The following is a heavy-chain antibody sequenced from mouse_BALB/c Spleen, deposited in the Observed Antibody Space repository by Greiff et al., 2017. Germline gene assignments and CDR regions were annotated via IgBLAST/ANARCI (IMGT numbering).Heavy chain of an antibody. CDR3: AGGVLRDWYFDG. CDR2: ISYSGST. V-gene: IGHV3-2*02. Sequence: VQLKESGPGLVKPSQSLSLTCTVTGYSITSDYAWNWIRQFPGNKLEWMGYISYSGSTSYNPSLKCRISFTRDTSQNQFFLQLNSVTNEDTATYNGAGGVLRDWYFDGWGAGTTVTVAS. J-gene: IGHJ1*01. D-gene: IGHD1-1*01. CDR1: GYSITSDYA.